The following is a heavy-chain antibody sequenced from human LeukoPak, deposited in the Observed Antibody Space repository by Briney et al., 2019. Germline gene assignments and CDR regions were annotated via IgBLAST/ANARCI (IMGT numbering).Heavy chain of an antibody. CDR3: AREYYYDSSGYRYYYYGMGV. Sequence: ASVKVSCKASGYTFTSYYMHWVRQAPGQGLEWMGIINPSGGSTSYAQKFQGRVTMTRDTSTSTAYMELRSLRSDDTAVYYCAREYYYDSSGYRYYYYGMGVWGQGTTVTVS. CDR1: GYTFTSYY. CDR2: INPSGGST. D-gene: IGHD3-22*01. J-gene: IGHJ6*02. V-gene: IGHV1-46*01.